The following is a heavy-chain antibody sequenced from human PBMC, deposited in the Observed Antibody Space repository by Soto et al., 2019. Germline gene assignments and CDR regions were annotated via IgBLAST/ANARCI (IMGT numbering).Heavy chain of an antibody. V-gene: IGHV4-34*01. CDR1: GGSFSGYY. Sequence: NPSETLSLTCAVYGGSFSGYYWSWIRQPPGKGLEWIGEINHSGSTNYNPSLKSRVTISVDTSKNQFSLKLSSVTAADTAVYYCARTRGRRFGELLYRANYYGMDVWGQGTTVTVSS. CDR3: ARTRGRRFGELLYRANYYGMDV. D-gene: IGHD3-10*01. J-gene: IGHJ6*02. CDR2: INHSGST.